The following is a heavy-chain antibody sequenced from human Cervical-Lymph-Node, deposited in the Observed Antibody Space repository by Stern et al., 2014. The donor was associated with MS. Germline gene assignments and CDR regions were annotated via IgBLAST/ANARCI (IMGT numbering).Heavy chain of an antibody. CDR1: GYTFTSYW. Sequence: EVQLVESGPEVKRPGESLKISCQASGYTFTSYWIGWVRQMPGKGLEWLALIFPGGSDIRYSPSFKGQVTISADKSSSTAYLQWNNRKASDTAIYYCARQRYFDYWGQGTLVTVSS. J-gene: IGHJ4*02. CDR3: ARQRYFDY. V-gene: IGHV5-51*01. CDR2: IFPGGSDI.